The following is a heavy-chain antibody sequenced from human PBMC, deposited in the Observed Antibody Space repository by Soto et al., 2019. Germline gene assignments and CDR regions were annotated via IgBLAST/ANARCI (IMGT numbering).Heavy chain of an antibody. V-gene: IGHV3-7*01. CDR1: GFIFSSYW. CDR3: AREQWLVGYYYYYMDV. CDR2: INQDGSEE. Sequence: GGSLRLSCAASGFIFSSYWMSWVRQAPGKGLEWVANINQDGSEEYYVDSVKGRFTISRDNAKNSLYLRMDSLRADDTAVYYCAREQWLVGYYYYYMDVWGKGTTVTVSS. J-gene: IGHJ6*03. D-gene: IGHD6-19*01.